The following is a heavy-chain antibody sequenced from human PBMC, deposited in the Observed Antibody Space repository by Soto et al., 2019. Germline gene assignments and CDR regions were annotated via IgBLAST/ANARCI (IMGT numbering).Heavy chain of an antibody. CDR2: THKSGST. J-gene: IGHJ4*02. CDR3: ARFRGSPYAPDYFDY. CDR1: GASSSSGGYY. Sequence: SATWSLTCTVSGASSSSGGYYWNWFRQHPGKGLEGLGHTHKSGSTYYNTTLESRVIISVDTSHNQFSLKLRSVTAADTAVYYCARFRGSPYAPDYFDYLGPGNLATVPA. D-gene: IGHD3-16*01. V-gene: IGHV4-31*03.